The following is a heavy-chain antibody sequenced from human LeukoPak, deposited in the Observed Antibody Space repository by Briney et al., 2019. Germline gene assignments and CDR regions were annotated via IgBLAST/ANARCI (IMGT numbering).Heavy chain of an antibody. CDR1: GFTFRAYG. Sequence: PGRSPRLSCAASGFTFRAYGMHWVRQAPGKGLEWVAIISYDGSNTYYADSVKGRFTISRDNSKNTLYLQMDSLRTENTAVYYCAKEGDISSSWYLSNYFDYWGQGTLVTVSS. V-gene: IGHV3-30*18. CDR2: ISYDGSNT. CDR3: AKEGDISSSWYLSNYFDY. J-gene: IGHJ4*02. D-gene: IGHD6-13*01.